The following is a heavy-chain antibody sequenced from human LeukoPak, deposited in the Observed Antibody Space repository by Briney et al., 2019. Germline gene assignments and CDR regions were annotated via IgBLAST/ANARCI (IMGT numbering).Heavy chain of an antibody. CDR1: GGSISSYY. V-gene: IGHV4-59*01. CDR2: IYYSGST. J-gene: IGHJ3*02. CDR3: ARNDYYDSSGYYYNFDI. D-gene: IGHD3-22*01. Sequence: SETLSLTCTVSGGSISSYYWSWIRQPPGKGLEWIGYIYYSGSTNYNPSLKSRVTISVDTSKNQFSLKLSSVTAADTAVYYCARNDYYDSSGYYYNFDIWGQGTMVTVSS.